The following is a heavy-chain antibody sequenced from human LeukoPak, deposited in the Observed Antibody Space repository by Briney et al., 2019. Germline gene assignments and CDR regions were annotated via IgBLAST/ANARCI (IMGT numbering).Heavy chain of an antibody. J-gene: IGHJ4*02. Sequence: PSETLSLTCTVSGGSISSSNYFWGWIRQPPGKGLEWIGSIYYTGSTYYNPSLKSRVTISVDTSKNQFSPKLTSVTAADTAVYYCARHGHHGDHDYWGQGTLVTVSS. V-gene: IGHV4-39*01. CDR1: GGSISSSNYF. CDR2: IYYTGST. CDR3: ARHGHHGDHDY. D-gene: IGHD2-21*02.